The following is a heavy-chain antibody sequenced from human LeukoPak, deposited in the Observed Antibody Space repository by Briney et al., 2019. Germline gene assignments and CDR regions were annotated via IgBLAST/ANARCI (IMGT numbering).Heavy chain of an antibody. CDR3: TTDFVRGKDDY. CDR1: GFTFSSYA. V-gene: IGHV3-30*04. CDR2: ISYDGSNK. J-gene: IGHJ4*02. D-gene: IGHD3-3*01. Sequence: GGSLRLSCAASGFTFSSYAMHWVRQAPGKGLEWVAVISYDGSNKYYADSVKGRFTISRDNSKNTLYLQMNSLRAEDTAVYYCTTDFVRGKDDYWGQGTLVTVSS.